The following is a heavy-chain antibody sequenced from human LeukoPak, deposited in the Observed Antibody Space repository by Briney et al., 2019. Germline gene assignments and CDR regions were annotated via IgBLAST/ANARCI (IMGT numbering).Heavy chain of an antibody. CDR2: IYHSGST. Sequence: SETLSLTCTVSGYSISSGYYWGWIRQPPGKGLEWIGSIYHSGSTYYNPSLKSRVTISVDTSKNQFSLKLSSVTAADTAVYYCARGGEMATAPAVDYWGQGTLVTVSS. CDR1: GYSISSGYY. CDR3: ARGGEMATAPAVDY. V-gene: IGHV4-38-2*02. J-gene: IGHJ4*02. D-gene: IGHD5-24*01.